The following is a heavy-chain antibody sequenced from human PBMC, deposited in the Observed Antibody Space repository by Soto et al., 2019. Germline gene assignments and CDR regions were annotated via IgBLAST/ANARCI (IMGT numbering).Heavy chain of an antibody. CDR2: AFYRSKWYN. CDR1: GDSVSSNSAT. D-gene: IGHD1-1*01. Sequence: SQTLSLTCAVSGDSVSSNSATWSWTRQSPSRGLEWLGRAFYRSKWYNDYALSVKSRMTISPDTSKNQFSLYLNSVTPEDTAVYYCARSDWNLLSGAFDIWGQGTMVTVSS. V-gene: IGHV6-1*01. CDR3: ARSDWNLLSGAFDI. J-gene: IGHJ3*02.